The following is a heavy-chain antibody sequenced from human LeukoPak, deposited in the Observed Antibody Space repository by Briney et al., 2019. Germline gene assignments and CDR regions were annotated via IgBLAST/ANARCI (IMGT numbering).Heavy chain of an antibody. CDR1: GFTFSSCS. V-gene: IGHV3-21*04. CDR2: ISSSSSYI. Sequence: GGSLRLSCAASGFTFSSCSMNWVRQAPGKGLEWVSCISSSSSYIYYADSVKGRFTISRDNAKNSLYLQMNSLRAEDTAVYYCARDKAEGYDSPYYYGMDVWGQGTTVTVSS. D-gene: IGHD5-12*01. CDR3: ARDKAEGYDSPYYYGMDV. J-gene: IGHJ6*02.